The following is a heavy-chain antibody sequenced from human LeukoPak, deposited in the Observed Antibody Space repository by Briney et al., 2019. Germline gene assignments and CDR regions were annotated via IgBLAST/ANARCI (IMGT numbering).Heavy chain of an antibody. CDR1: GFTFDDYG. D-gene: IGHD1-14*01. CDR2: INWDGGRT. CDR3: ARDRFLRRPEPADY. V-gene: IGHV3-20*04. J-gene: IGHJ4*02. Sequence: WGSLRLSCVASGFTFDDYGMSWVRQGPGKGLECVSGINWDGGRTGYADSVKGRFTISRDNAKNSLYLQMNSLRAEDTALYYCARDRFLRRPEPADYWGQGTLVTVSS.